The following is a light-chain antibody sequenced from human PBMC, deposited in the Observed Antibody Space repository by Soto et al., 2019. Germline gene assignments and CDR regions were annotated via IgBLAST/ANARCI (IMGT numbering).Light chain of an antibody. CDR2: SAS. CDR3: QQCNNWSGT. V-gene: IGKV3-15*01. J-gene: IGKJ1*01. Sequence: EIVMTQSPATLSVSPGGRATLSCRASQSIIDTLAWYQHKPGQAPRLLIYSASSGANGFPARFSGSGSGTDFTLTISCLQSEDFAVYDCQQCNNWSGTFGQGTKVDI. CDR1: QSIIDT.